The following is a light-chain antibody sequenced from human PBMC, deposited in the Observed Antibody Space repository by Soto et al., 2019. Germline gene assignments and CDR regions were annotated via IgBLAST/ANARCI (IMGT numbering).Light chain of an antibody. CDR2: GAS. Sequence: EIVLTQSPGTLSLSPGERATLSCRASQSVSSSYLAWYQQKPGQAPRLLIYGASSSATGIPDRFSGSGSGTDFTLTISRLEPEDFAVYYGQQYGSSPLTFCGGTKGAIK. J-gene: IGKJ4*01. V-gene: IGKV3-20*01. CDR1: QSVSSSY. CDR3: QQYGSSPLT.